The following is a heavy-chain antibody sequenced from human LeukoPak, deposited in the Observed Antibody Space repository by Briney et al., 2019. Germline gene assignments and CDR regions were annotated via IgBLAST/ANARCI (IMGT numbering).Heavy chain of an antibody. D-gene: IGHD6-19*01. CDR1: GGSISGYY. J-gene: IGHJ4*02. CDR2: IYYSGST. Sequence: KPSETLSLTCTVSGGSISGYYWSWIWQPPGKGLEWIGYIYYSGSTNYNPSLKSRVTISVDTSKNQFSLKLSSVTAADTAVYYCARWYTSGWRYFDYWGQGTLVTVSS. V-gene: IGHV4-59*08. CDR3: ARWYTSGWRYFDY.